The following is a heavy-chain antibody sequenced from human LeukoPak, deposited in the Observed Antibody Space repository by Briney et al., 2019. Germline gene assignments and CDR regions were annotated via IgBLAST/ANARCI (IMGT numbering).Heavy chain of an antibody. CDR1: GFTFSSYA. V-gene: IGHV3-23*01. J-gene: IGHJ6*03. CDR3: ARDPSYCSSTSCYTNYYYMDV. CDR2: ISAGGGRT. Sequence: GGSLRLSCAASGFTFSSYAMSWVRQAPGKGLEWVSTISAGGGRTYYADSVKGRFTISRDNAKNSLYLQMNSLRAEDTAVYSCARDPSYCSSTSCYTNYYYMDVWGKGTTVTVSS. D-gene: IGHD2-2*02.